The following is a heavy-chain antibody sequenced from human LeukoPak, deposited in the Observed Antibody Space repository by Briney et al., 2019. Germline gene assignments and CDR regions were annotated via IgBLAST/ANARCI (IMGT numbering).Heavy chain of an antibody. V-gene: IGHV3-7*01. CDR3: ARVNAYPAALTYYYYYYMDV. CDR2: IKEDGSEK. Sequence: AGGSLRLSCAASGLSFSTTYMSWVRQAPGKGLEWVANIKEDGSEKYYVDSVKGRFTISRDNAQNSLYLQMNSLRAEDTAVYYCARVNAYPAALTYYYYYYMDVWGKGTTVTVSS. J-gene: IGHJ6*03. D-gene: IGHD2-2*01. CDR1: GLSFSTTY.